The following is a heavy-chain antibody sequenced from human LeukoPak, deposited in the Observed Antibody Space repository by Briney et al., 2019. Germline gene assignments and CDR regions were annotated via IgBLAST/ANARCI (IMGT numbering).Heavy chain of an antibody. CDR3: AKDQGITMIVVVFDI. CDR1: GFTFSSYG. D-gene: IGHD3-22*01. J-gene: IGHJ3*02. V-gene: IGHV3-30*18. Sequence: PGGSLRLSCAASGFTFSSYGMHWVRQAPGKGLEWVAVISYDGSNKYYADSVKGRFTISRDNSKNTLYLQMNSLGAEDTAVYYCAKDQGITMIVVVFDIWGQGTMVTVSS. CDR2: ISYDGSNK.